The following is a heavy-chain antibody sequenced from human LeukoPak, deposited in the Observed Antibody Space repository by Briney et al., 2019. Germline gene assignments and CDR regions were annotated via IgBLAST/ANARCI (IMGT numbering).Heavy chain of an antibody. CDR2: IYTSGST. CDR1: GGSISSGSYY. V-gene: IGHV4-61*02. Sequence: PSETLSLTCTVSGGSISSGSYYWSWIRQPAGKGLVWIGRIYTSGSTNYNPSLKSRVTISVDTSKSQFSLKLSSVTAADTAVYYCASWIAARGYYYYYYMDVWGKGTTVTVSS. J-gene: IGHJ6*03. CDR3: ASWIAARGYYYYYYMDV. D-gene: IGHD6-6*01.